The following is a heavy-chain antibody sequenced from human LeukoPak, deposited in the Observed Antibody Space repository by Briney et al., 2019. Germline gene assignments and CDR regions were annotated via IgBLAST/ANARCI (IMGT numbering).Heavy chain of an antibody. CDR3: ARADLRGYSLHY. J-gene: IGHJ4*02. Sequence: PGGSLRLSCAASGFIFSNYDTHWVRQVAGKGLEWVSGIGPAGDSYYGGSVKGRFTSSRENAKNFLYLQMNSLRAGDTAVYYCARADLRGYSLHYWGQGTLVTVSS. CDR1: GFIFSNYD. CDR2: IGPAGDS. V-gene: IGHV3-13*01. D-gene: IGHD5-18*01.